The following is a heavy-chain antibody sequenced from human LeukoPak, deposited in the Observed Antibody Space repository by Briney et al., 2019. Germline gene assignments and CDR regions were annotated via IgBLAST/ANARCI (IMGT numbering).Heavy chain of an antibody. CDR2: MNPNSGNT. CDR3: ARGFPNTATVSLYYYGMDV. Sequence: ASVKVSCKASGYTFTSYDINWVRQATGQGLEWMGWMNPNSGNTGYAQKFQGRVTMTRNTSISTAYMELSSLRSEDTAVYYCARGFPNTATVSLYYYGMDVWGQGTTVTVSS. CDR1: GYTFTSYD. D-gene: IGHD5-18*01. V-gene: IGHV1-8*01. J-gene: IGHJ6*02.